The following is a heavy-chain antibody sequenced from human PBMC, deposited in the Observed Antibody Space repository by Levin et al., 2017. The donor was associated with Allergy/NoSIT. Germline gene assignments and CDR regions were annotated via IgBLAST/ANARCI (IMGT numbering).Heavy chain of an antibody. Sequence: SETLSLTCTVSGGSISSGRHYWCWIRQSVAMGLELVGRIYTSGSSDINPSLKSRVTISVDKSKNQFSLNLSSVTAADTAVYYCARAGGYVDYMDVWGKGTTVTVSS. V-gene: IGHV4-61*02. CDR3: ARAGGYVDYMDV. J-gene: IGHJ6*03. D-gene: IGHD4-23*01. CDR1: GGSISSGRHY. CDR2: IYTSGSS.